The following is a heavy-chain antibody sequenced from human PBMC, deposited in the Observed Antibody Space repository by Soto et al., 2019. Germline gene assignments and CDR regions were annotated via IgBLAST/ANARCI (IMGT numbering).Heavy chain of an antibody. J-gene: IGHJ6*02. Sequence: QVQLVQSGAEVKKPGASVKVSCKASGYTFTSYGISWVRQAPGQGLEWMGWISAYNGNTNYAQKLQGRVTMTTDTSTSPAYMELRSLRADDTAVYYCASVGYQLLPYYYYYGMDVWGQGTTVTVAS. D-gene: IGHD2-2*01. V-gene: IGHV1-18*04. CDR1: GYTFTSYG. CDR3: ASVGYQLLPYYYYYGMDV. CDR2: ISAYNGNT.